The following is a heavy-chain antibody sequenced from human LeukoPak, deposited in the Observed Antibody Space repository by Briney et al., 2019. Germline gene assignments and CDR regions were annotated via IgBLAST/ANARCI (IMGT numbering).Heavy chain of an antibody. D-gene: IGHD3-16*01. Sequence: SETLSLTCTVSGASISSYYWTWIRQPPGKGLEFIGYFHYSGSTNYNPSLKSRVTISVDTSNNQFSLKLTSVTAPDTAVYYCARLGQPNAFDIWGRGTMVTVSS. CDR3: ARLGQPNAFDI. V-gene: IGHV4-59*08. CDR2: FHYSGST. CDR1: GASISSYY. J-gene: IGHJ3*02.